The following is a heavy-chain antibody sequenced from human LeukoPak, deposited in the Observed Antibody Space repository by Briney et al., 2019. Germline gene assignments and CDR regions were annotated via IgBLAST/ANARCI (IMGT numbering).Heavy chain of an antibody. D-gene: IGHD4/OR15-4a*01. CDR1: GGSTRSYF. J-gene: IGHJ4*02. CDR2: ISYSGRT. CDR3: AGHHYGDQIFDY. V-gene: IGHV4-59*08. Sequence: SETLSLTCTVSGGSTRSYFWSWIRQPPGKGLEWIGYISYSGRTSYNPSLKSRVTISIDTSKNQFSLRLSSVTAADTAVYYCAGHHYGDQIFDYWGQGTLVTVSS.